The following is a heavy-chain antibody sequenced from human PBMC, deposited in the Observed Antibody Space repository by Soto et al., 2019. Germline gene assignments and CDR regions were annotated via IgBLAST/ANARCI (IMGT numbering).Heavy chain of an antibody. V-gene: IGHV3-74*01. CDR1: GFTFSSYW. Sequence: PGGSLRLSCAASGFTFSSYWMHWVRQAPGKGLVWVSRINSDGSSTSYADSVKGRFTISRDNAKNTLYLQMNSLRAEDTAVYYCARAPDDSSGYYPHGMDVWGQGTTVTVSS. CDR2: INSDGSST. D-gene: IGHD3-22*01. CDR3: ARAPDDSSGYYPHGMDV. J-gene: IGHJ6*02.